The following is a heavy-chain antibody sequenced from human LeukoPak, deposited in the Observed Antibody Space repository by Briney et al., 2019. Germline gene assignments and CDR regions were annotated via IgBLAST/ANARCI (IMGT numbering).Heavy chain of an antibody. D-gene: IGHD4-17*01. CDR3: ARDYYGDLYFDY. CDR2: ISYDGSNK. Sequence: GGSLRLSCAASGFTFSSYAMHWVRQAPGKGLEWVAVISYDGSNKYYADSVKGRFTISRDNSKNTLYLQMNSLRAEDTAVYYCARDYYGDLYFDYWGQGTLVTVSS. V-gene: IGHV3-30-3*01. J-gene: IGHJ4*02. CDR1: GFTFSSYA.